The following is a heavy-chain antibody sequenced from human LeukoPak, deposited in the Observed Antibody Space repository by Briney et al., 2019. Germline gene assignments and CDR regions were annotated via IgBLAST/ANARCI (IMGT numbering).Heavy chain of an antibody. V-gene: IGHV3-43*02. D-gene: IGHD6-6*01. CDR1: GFTFDDYA. CDR2: ISGYGDNA. CDR3: TKDKVTARYYYYMDV. J-gene: IGHJ6*03. Sequence: GGSLTLPCAASGFTFDDYAMHWARHVPGKGLEWVSLISGYGDNAYYADSVKGRFTISRDNSKNSLYLQMNSLRSEDTALYYCTKDKVTARYYYYMDVWGKGTTVTVSS.